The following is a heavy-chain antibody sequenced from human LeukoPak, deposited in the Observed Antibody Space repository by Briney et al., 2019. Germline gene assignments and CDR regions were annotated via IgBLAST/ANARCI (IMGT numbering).Heavy chain of an antibody. Sequence: ASVKVSCKASGYTFTGYYMHWVRQAPGQGLEWMGWINPNSGDTNYAQKFQGRVTMTRDTSISTAYMELSRLRSDDTAVYYCARDKYGSDLYYFDYWGQGTLVTVSS. CDR1: GYTFTGYY. D-gene: IGHD3-10*01. CDR2: INPNSGDT. CDR3: ARDKYGSDLYYFDY. V-gene: IGHV1-2*02. J-gene: IGHJ4*02.